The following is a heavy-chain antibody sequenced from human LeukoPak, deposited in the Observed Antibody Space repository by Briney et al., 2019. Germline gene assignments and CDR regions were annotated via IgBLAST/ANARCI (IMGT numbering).Heavy chain of an antibody. D-gene: IGHD4-23*01. J-gene: IGHJ4*02. CDR1: GFTFSSYW. V-gene: IGHV3-74*01. CDR2: INTDGSST. Sequence: QPGGSLRLSCAASGFTFSSYWMHWVRQAPGKGLVWVSRINTDGSSTSYADSVKGRFTISRDNAKNTLYLQMNSLRADDTAVYYCASGSFYGGVAFDYWGQGTLVTVSS. CDR3: ASGSFYGGVAFDY.